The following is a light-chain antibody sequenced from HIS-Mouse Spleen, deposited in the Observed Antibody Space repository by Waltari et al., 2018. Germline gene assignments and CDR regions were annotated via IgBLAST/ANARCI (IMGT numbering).Light chain of an antibody. CDR3: YSTDSSGNHRV. V-gene: IGLV3-10*01. J-gene: IGLJ2*01. CDR2: EDS. CDR1: AFPKKS. Sequence: SYELTQPPSVSVSPGQTARTTCPRDAFPKKSAYWYQQKSGQAPVLVIYEDSKRPPGIPERFSGSSSGTMATLTISGAQVEDEADYYCYSTDSSGNHRVFGGGTKLTVL.